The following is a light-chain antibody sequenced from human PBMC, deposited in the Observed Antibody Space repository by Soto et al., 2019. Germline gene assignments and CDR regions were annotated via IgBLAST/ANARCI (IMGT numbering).Light chain of an antibody. CDR3: AAWDDSLNGYV. CDR2: SNN. V-gene: IGLV1-44*01. J-gene: IGLJ1*01. CDR1: SSNIGSHT. Sequence: QSVLTQPPSASGTPGQRVTISCSGSSSNIGSHTVNWYQQLPGTAPKLLIYSNNQRPSGVPARFSGSKSGTSASLAISGLQSEDEADYYCAAWDDSLNGYVFGTGTKLTVL.